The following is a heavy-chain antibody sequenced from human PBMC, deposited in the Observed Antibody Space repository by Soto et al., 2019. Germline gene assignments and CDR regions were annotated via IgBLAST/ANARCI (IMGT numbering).Heavy chain of an antibody. V-gene: IGHV3-23*01. D-gene: IGHD7-27*01. CDR2: ISGSGGST. J-gene: IGHJ4*02. Sequence: GESLKISCAASGFTFSSYAMSWVRQAPGKGLEWVSAISGSGGSTYYADSVKGRFTISRDNSKNTLNLQMNSLRAEDTAVYYCASPTGEAGDYWGQGTLVTVSS. CDR3: ASPTGEAGDY. CDR1: GFTFSSYA.